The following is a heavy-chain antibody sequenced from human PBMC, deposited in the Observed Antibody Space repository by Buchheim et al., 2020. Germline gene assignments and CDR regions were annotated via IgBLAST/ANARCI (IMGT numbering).Heavy chain of an antibody. CDR1: GFTFSKYW. V-gene: IGHV3-7*01. CDR3: AREQR. CDR2: ISPDGSVT. J-gene: IGHJ4*02. Sequence: EMQLVESGGGLVQPGGSLRLSCATSGFTFSKYWVSWVRQAPGKGLDWVANISPDGSVTYYADSVRGRSTISRDNSKNSLFLQMNGLRAEDTAVYYCAREQRWGQGT.